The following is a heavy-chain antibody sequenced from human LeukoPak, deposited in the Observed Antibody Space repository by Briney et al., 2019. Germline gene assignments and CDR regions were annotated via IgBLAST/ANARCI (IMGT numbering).Heavy chain of an antibody. V-gene: IGHV1-69*04. Sequence: ASVKDSRKASVGTFSTYAISWVRQTPEQGLEWVGRIVPILGTANYAQNFQGRVTITADRSTTKASMELSSLRFGDTAVYYCARVPQGSSWPYYFDCWGQGTLVTVSS. CDR1: VGTFSTYA. CDR2: IVPILGTA. D-gene: IGHD6-13*01. CDR3: ARVPQGSSWPYYFDC. J-gene: IGHJ4*02.